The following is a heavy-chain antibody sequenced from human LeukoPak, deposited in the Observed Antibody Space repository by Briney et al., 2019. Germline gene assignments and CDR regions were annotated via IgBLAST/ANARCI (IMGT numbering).Heavy chain of an antibody. CDR3: ARASRDGYIFDY. D-gene: IGHD5-24*01. V-gene: IGHV4-59*01. J-gene: IGHJ4*02. CDR2: IYYSGST. Sequence: PSETLSLTCTVSGVSISSYYWSWIRQPPGKGLEWIGYIYYSGSTNYNPSLKSRVTISVDTSKNQFSLKLSSVTAADTAAYYCARASRDGYIFDYWGQGTLVTVSS. CDR1: GVSISSYY.